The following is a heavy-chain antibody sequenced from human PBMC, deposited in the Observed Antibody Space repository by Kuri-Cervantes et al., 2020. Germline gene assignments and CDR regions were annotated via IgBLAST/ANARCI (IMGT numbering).Heavy chain of an antibody. V-gene: IGHV3-15*05. CDR3: ARVGQLVMRA. Sequence: GESLKISCAASGFTFSNAWMSWVRQAPGKGLEWVGRIKSKTDGGTTDYAAPVKGRFTISRDNAKNTLYLQMNSLRAEDSAVYYCARVGQLVMRAWGQGTLVTVSS. J-gene: IGHJ5*02. CDR1: GFTFSNAW. D-gene: IGHD6-13*01. CDR2: IKSKTDGGTT.